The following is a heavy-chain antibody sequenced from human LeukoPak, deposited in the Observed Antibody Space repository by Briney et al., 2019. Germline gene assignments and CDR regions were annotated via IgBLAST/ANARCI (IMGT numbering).Heavy chain of an antibody. D-gene: IGHD2-15*01. J-gene: IGHJ4*02. V-gene: IGHV3-23*01. CDR2: ISGSGGST. CDR3: AKVSRRYCSGGSCYSPH. CDR1: GFAFSSYA. Sequence: PGGSLRLSCAASGFAFSSYAMSWVRQAPGKGLEWVSAISGSGGSTYYADSVKGRFTISRDNSKNTLYLQMNSLRAEDTAVYYCAKVSRRYCSGGSCYSPHWGQGTLVTVSS.